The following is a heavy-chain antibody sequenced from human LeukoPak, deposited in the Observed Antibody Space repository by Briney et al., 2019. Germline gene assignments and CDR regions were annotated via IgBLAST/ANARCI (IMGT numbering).Heavy chain of an antibody. CDR3: AKLPGYYDSSGDY. J-gene: IGHJ4*02. CDR2: ISYDGSNK. Sequence: PGGSLRLSCAASGFTFSSYGMHWVRQAPGKGLEWVAVISYDGSNKYYADSVKGRFTISRDNSKNTLYLQMNSLRAEGTAVYYCAKLPGYYDSSGDYWGQGTLVTVSS. V-gene: IGHV3-30*18. D-gene: IGHD3-22*01. CDR1: GFTFSSYG.